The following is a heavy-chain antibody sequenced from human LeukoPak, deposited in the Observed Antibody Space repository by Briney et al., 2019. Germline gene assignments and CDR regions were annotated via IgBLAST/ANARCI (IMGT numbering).Heavy chain of an antibody. V-gene: IGHV4-39*01. CDR1: GGSISSSTYY. Sequence: PSETLSLTCTVSGGSISSSTYYWGWIRQPPGKGLEWIGSIYYSGTTYYNPSLKSRVTISADTSKNQFSLKLSSVTAADTAVYYCARRELGNFDYWGQGTLVTVSS. CDR3: ARRELGNFDY. CDR2: IYYSGTT. J-gene: IGHJ4*02. D-gene: IGHD7-27*01.